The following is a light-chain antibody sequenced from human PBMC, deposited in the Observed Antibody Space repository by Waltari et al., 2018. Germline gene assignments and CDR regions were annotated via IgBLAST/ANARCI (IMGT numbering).Light chain of an antibody. CDR2: RAS. CDR1: QSISIL. Sequence: DIQRTQSPSSLSASVGDTVTINCRASQSISILLAWYQQKPGKAPKVLIYRASTLQSGVPSRFSGSGSGTDFTLTISSLQPEDFATYYCLQSSSSPRTFGQGTKVEIK. CDR3: LQSSSSPRT. V-gene: IGKV1-5*03. J-gene: IGKJ1*01.